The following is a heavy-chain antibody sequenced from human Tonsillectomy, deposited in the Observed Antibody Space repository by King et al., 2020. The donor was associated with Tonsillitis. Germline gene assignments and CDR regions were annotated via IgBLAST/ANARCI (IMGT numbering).Heavy chain of an antibody. CDR3: AKAYLNSYYAILTGYSN. J-gene: IGHJ4*02. Sequence: VQLVESGGGLVQPGGSLRLSCAASGFTFSSYAMSWVRQAPGKGLEWVSAITGSGGSTYYADSVKGRFTISRDNSKKTLYLQMNSLRAEDTAVYYCAKAYLNSYYAILTGYSNWGQGTLVTVSS. CDR1: GFTFSSYA. V-gene: IGHV3-23*04. CDR2: ITGSGGST. D-gene: IGHD3-9*01.